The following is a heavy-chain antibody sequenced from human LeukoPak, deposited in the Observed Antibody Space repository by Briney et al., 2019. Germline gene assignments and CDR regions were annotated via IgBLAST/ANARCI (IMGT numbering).Heavy chain of an antibody. CDR1: GGSISSDIYY. J-gene: IGHJ4*02. CDR2: IYTSGST. Sequence: SQTLSLTCKVSGGSISSDIYYWSWIRQPAGKGLEWIGRIYTSGSTNYNPSLKSRVTISVDTSKNQFSLKLSSVTAADTAVYYCARDRGRVDYWGQGTLVTVSS. CDR3: ARDRGRVDY. V-gene: IGHV4-61*02. D-gene: IGHD1-26*01.